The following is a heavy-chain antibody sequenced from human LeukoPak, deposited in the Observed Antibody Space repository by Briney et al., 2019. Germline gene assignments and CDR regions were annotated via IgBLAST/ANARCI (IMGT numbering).Heavy chain of an antibody. D-gene: IGHD5-18*01. CDR1: GYNFRNYG. Sequence: ASVKVSCKASGYNFRNYGIGWVRQAPRQGLEWMGWITAGNGNTNYAQEVQGRVTVTTDTSTSTAYMELRSLRSDDTAVYFCARDSARGYSYGYNAFDIWGQGTMVTVSS. J-gene: IGHJ3*02. V-gene: IGHV1-18*01. CDR2: ITAGNGNT. CDR3: ARDSARGYSYGYNAFDI.